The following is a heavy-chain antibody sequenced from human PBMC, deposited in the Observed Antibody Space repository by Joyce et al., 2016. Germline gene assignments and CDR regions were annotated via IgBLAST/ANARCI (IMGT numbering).Heavy chain of an antibody. Sequence: QVQLVESGGGVVQPGRSLRLSCAASGFTFSRNDMHWVRQAPGKVLEWVAVISNVGSNKYYADSVKGRFTIYRDNSKNTLFLQMNSLRAEDTAVYYCARDYDSSSFDYWGQGTLVTVSS. CDR3: ARDYDSSSFDY. J-gene: IGHJ4*02. D-gene: IGHD6-13*01. CDR1: GFTFSRND. CDR2: ISNVGSNK. V-gene: IGHV3-30*14.